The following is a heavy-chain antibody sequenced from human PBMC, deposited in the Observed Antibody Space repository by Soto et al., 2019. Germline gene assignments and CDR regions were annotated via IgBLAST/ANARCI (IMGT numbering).Heavy chain of an antibody. V-gene: IGHV3-53*02. J-gene: IGHJ4*02. CDR2: VYSGGAT. D-gene: IGHD3-10*01. CDR1: GFSVSRNY. CDR3: ASVAGGL. Sequence: QLVETGGGLIQPGTSLTLSCAASGFSVSRNYMTWVRQAPGKGLEWVSFVYSGGATFYAASVKGRFILPRDDSQNKTYLQMNNLRAEATAVYYSASVAGGLWGRGTLVTVAS.